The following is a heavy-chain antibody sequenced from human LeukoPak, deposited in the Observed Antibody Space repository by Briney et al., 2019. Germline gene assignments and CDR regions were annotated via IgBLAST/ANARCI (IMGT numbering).Heavy chain of an antibody. CDR3: ARYCSSTSCSGDYYYGMDV. D-gene: IGHD2-2*01. CDR2: INHSGST. J-gene: IGHJ6*02. V-gene: IGHV4-34*01. CDR1: GGSFSGYY. Sequence: PSETLSLTCAVSGGSFSGYYWSWIRQPPGKGLEWIGEINHSGSTNYNPSLKSRVTISVDTSKNQFSLKLSSLTAADTAVYYCARYCSSTSCSGDYYYGMDVWGQGTTVTVSS.